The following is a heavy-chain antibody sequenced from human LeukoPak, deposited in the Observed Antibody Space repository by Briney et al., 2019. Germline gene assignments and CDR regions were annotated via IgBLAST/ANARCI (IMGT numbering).Heavy chain of an antibody. D-gene: IGHD6-13*01. CDR2: IRSSGNT. J-gene: IGHJ4*02. Sequence: PGGSLRPACAASGFTFSRAAMTWVRQTPGKGMDWVSSIRSSGNTYYADSVKGRSTISREHSRNMLYLPMNSLRAEDTAVYYCVKGRISGDGLDFSGQGTLVTVSS. V-gene: IGHV3-23*01. CDR3: VKGRISGDGLDF. CDR1: GFTFSRAA.